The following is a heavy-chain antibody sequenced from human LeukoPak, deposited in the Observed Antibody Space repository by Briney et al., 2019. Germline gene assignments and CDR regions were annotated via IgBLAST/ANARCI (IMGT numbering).Heavy chain of an antibody. CDR1: GGSISSGSYY. Sequence: SQTLSLTCTVSGGSISSGSYYWSWIRQPAGKGLEWIGRIYTSGSANYNPSLKSRVTISVDTSKNQFSLKLSSVTAADTAVYYCAGGYGGNINWFDPWGQGTLVTVSS. D-gene: IGHD4-23*01. CDR3: AGGYGGNINWFDP. V-gene: IGHV4-61*02. J-gene: IGHJ5*02. CDR2: IYTSGSA.